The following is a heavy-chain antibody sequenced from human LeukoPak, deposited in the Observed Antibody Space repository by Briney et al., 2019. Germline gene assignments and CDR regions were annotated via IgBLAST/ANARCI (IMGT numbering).Heavy chain of an antibody. J-gene: IGHJ4*02. CDR1: GFTFSSYW. CDR3: ASIEYYYDSSGYYYPDDY. V-gene: IGHV3-74*01. CDR2: INSDGSST. Sequence: GGSLRLSCAASGFTFSSYWMHLVRQAPGKGLVWVSRINSDGSSTSYADSVKCRFTTSRDNAKNTLYLQMNSLRAEDTAVYYCASIEYYYDSSGYYYPDDYWGQGTLVTVSS. D-gene: IGHD3-22*01.